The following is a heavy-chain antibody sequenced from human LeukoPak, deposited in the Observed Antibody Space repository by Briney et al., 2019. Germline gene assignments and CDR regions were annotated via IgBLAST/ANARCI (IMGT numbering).Heavy chain of an antibody. CDR2: IKSKTDGGTT. D-gene: IGHD3-10*01. Sequence: PGGSLRLSCAASGFTFSNAWMSWVRQAPGKGLEWVGRIKSKTDGGTTDYAAPVKGRFTISRDDSKNTLYLQMNSLRAEDTAVYYCAKAIWFGELSPFDYWGQGTLVTVSS. V-gene: IGHV3-15*01. CDR3: AKAIWFGELSPFDY. J-gene: IGHJ4*02. CDR1: GFTFSNAW.